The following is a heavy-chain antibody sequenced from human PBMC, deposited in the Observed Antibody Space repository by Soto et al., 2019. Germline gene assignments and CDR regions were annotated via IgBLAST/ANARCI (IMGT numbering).Heavy chain of an antibody. V-gene: IGHV5-10-1*01. CDR2: IDPSDSYT. CDR3: AKPYVYDGSGYSRDAFDI. CDR1: GYSFANYW. Sequence: GESLKISCKGSGYSFANYWITWVRQVPGKGLEWVGRIDPSDSYTKYSPSFQGHVTISHDKSLSTAYLEWSSLKASDTGMYYCAKPYVYDGSGYSRDAFDIWGHGTLVTVSS. J-gene: IGHJ3*02. D-gene: IGHD3-22*01.